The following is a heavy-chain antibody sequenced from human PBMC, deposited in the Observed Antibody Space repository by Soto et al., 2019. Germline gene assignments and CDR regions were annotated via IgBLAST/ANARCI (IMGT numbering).Heavy chain of an antibody. CDR3: VQTTGWPGFDF. CDR2: IYGGGTT. J-gene: IGHJ4*02. Sequence: EVQLVESGGGLIQPGGSLRLSCAASGFAVSSKYMTWVRQAPGKGLEWVSVIYGGGTTYYADSVKGRFTMSRDTSKNTLYLQMNSLRAEDTAVYSCVQTTGWPGFDFWGQGTLVTVSS. CDR1: GFAVSSKY. D-gene: IGHD6-19*01. V-gene: IGHV3-53*01.